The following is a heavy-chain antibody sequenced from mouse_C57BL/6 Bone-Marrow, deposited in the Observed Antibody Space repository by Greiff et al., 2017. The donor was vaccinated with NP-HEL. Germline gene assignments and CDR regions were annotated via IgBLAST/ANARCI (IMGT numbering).Heavy chain of an antibody. Sequence: EVMLVESGGGLVKPGGSLKLSCAASGFTFSDYGMHWVRQAPEKGLEWVAYISSGSSTIYYADTVKGRFTISRDNAKNTLFRRMTCLRSEDTAMYYCARERYHMDYWGQGTSVTVSS. CDR3: ARERYHMDY. D-gene: IGHD1-1*01. CDR1: GFTFSDYG. J-gene: IGHJ4*01. CDR2: ISSGSSTI. V-gene: IGHV5-17*01.